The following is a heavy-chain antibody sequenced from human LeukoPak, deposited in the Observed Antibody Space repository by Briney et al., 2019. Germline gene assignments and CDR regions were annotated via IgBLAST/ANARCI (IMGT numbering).Heavy chain of an antibody. CDR3: ARGPPNWGYDY. Sequence: ASVKVSFTSSGYTFTSYDFNWVRQATGQRPEWMGWMSPNSGDTGYAQKFQDRVTMTRNTSISTAYMELSSLRSDDTAVYYCARGPPNWGYDYWGPGTLVTVSS. J-gene: IGHJ4*02. CDR1: GYTFTSYD. D-gene: IGHD7-27*01. CDR2: MSPNSGDT. V-gene: IGHV1-8*01.